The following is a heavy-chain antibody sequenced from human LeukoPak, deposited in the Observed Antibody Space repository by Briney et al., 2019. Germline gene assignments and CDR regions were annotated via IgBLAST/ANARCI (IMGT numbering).Heavy chain of an antibody. CDR3: ARLEKVVVPATFDY. D-gene: IGHD2-15*01. J-gene: IGHJ4*02. CDR1: GGSISSSSYY. V-gene: IGHV4-39*01. CDR2: IYYSGST. Sequence: SETLSLTCTVSGGSISSSSYYWGWIRQPPGKGLEWIGSIYYSGSTYYNPSLKSQVTISGDTSRNQFSLKLSSVTAADTAVYYCARLEKVVVPATFDYWGQGTLVTVSS.